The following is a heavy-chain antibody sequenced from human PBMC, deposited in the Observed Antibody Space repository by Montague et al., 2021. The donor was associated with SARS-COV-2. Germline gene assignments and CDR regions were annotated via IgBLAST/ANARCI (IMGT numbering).Heavy chain of an antibody. Sequence: TLSLTCTVSGGSISSGGYYWSWIRRHPGKGLEWIGYIYYSGSTYYNLSLKSRVTISVATSKNQFSLKLSSVTAADTAGYYCARDVGWYSSSWFDYWGQGTLVTVSS. CDR3: ARDVGWYSSSWFDY. J-gene: IGHJ4*02. CDR1: GGSISSGGYY. V-gene: IGHV4-31*03. D-gene: IGHD6-13*01. CDR2: IYYSGST.